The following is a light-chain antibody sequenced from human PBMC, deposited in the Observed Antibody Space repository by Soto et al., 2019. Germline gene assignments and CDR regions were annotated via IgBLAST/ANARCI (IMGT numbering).Light chain of an antibody. CDR3: QHYNSYSEA. CDR2: GAS. V-gene: IGKV3-20*01. J-gene: IGKJ1*01. Sequence: EIVLTQSPATLSSFPGERATLSCRASQTVSITYLTWYQQKPGQAPRLLIYGASSRATGIPDRFSGSGSGTEFTLTISSLQPDDFATYYCQHYNSYSEAFGQGTKVDIK. CDR1: QTVSITY.